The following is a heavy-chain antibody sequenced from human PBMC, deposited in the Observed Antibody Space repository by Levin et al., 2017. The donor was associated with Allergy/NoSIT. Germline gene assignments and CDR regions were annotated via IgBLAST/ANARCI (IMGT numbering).Heavy chain of an antibody. Sequence: GESLKISCKASGYTFNNYGISWVRQAPGQGLEWMGWISGYNGNTHYAQKLQGRVTMTTDTSTSTAYMELRSLRSDDTAMYYCARDSGVPVAIIFDYYYYGMDVWGQGTTVTVSS. CDR3: ARDSGVPVAIIFDYYYYGMDV. V-gene: IGHV1-18*01. CDR1: GYTFNNYG. J-gene: IGHJ6*02. CDR2: ISGYNGNT. D-gene: IGHD2-2*02.